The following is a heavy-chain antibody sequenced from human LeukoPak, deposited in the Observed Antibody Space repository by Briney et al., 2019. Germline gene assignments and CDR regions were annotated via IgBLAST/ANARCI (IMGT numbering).Heavy chain of an antibody. CDR3: ARRYVIAAAGTGFDY. Sequence: ASVKVSCKASGYTFTGYYMHWVRQAPGQGLEWMGWINPNSGGTNYAQKFQGRATMTRDTSISTAYMELSRLRSDDTAVYYCARRYVIAAAGTGFDYWGQGTLVTVSS. J-gene: IGHJ4*02. V-gene: IGHV1-2*02. CDR2: INPNSGGT. D-gene: IGHD6-13*01. CDR1: GYTFTGYY.